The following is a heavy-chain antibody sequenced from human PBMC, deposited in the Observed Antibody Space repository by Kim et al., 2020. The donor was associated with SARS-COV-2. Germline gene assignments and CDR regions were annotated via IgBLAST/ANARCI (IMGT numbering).Heavy chain of an antibody. Sequence: SETLSLTCAVYGGSFSGYYWSWIRQPPGKGLEWIGEINHSGSTNYNPSLKSRVTISVDTSKNQFSLKLSSVTAADTAVYYCARGIDSSGYTEAKEPPLDYWGQGTLVTVSS. J-gene: IGHJ4*02. CDR2: INHSGST. V-gene: IGHV4-34*01. CDR1: GGSFSGYY. CDR3: ARGIDSSGYTEAKEPPLDY. D-gene: IGHD3-22*01.